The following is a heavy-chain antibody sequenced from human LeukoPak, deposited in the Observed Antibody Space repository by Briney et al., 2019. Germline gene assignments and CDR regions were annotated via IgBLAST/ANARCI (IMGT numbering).Heavy chain of an antibody. V-gene: IGHV1-2*02. CDR2: INPNSGGT. CDR3: ARGASPRYDILTGYYIGYYYYYMDV. CDR1: GGTFSKSD. J-gene: IGHJ6*03. D-gene: IGHD3-9*01. Sequence: GASVKVSCKASGGTFSKSDISWVRQAPGQGLEWMGWINPNSGGTNYAQKFQGRVTVTRDTSISTAYMELSRLRSDDTAVYYCARGASPRYDILTGYYIGYYYYYMDVWGKGTTVTVSS.